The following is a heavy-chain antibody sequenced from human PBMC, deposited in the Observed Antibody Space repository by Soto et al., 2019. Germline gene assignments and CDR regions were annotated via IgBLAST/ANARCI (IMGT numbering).Heavy chain of an antibody. CDR2: IYATGTT. V-gene: IGHV4-4*07. CDR1: GASISGFY. Sequence: SETLSLTCTVSGASISGFYWSWIRKSAGKGLEWIGRIYATGTTDYNPSHKSRVMMSVDTSKKQFCLKLRSVTAADTAVYYCVRDGTKTLRDWFDPWGQGISVTVSS. CDR3: VRDGTKTLRDWFDP. J-gene: IGHJ5*02. D-gene: IGHD1-1*01.